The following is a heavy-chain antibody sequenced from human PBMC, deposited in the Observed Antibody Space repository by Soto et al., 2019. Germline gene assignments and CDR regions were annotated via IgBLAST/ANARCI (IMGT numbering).Heavy chain of an antibody. J-gene: IGHJ1*01. Sequence: ASVKVSCKASGYTFTSYYVHWVRQAPGQGLEWMGIINPSGGSTSYAQKFQGRVTMTRDTSTSTVYMELSSLRSEDTAVYYCAREREYCGGDCPKYFQHWGQGTLVTVSS. CDR1: GYTFTSYY. CDR2: INPSGGST. D-gene: IGHD2-21*02. V-gene: IGHV1-46*01. CDR3: AREREYCGGDCPKYFQH.